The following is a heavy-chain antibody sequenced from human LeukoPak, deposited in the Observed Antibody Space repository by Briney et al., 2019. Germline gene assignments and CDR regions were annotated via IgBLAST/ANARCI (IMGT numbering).Heavy chain of an antibody. Sequence: ASVKVSCKASGYTFTGYYMHWVRQAPGQGLEWMGIINPSGGSTSYAQKFQGRVTMTRDMSTSTVYMELSSLRSEDTAVYYCARGRRWGAFDIWGQGTMVTVSS. V-gene: IGHV1-46*01. J-gene: IGHJ3*02. D-gene: IGHD7-27*01. CDR2: INPSGGST. CDR1: GYTFTGYY. CDR3: ARGRRWGAFDI.